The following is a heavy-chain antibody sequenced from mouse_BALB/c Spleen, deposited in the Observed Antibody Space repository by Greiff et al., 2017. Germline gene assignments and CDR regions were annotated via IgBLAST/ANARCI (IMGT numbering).Heavy chain of an antibody. J-gene: IGHJ4*01. CDR1: GFTFSNYW. D-gene: IGHD2-2*01. CDR2: IRLKSNNYAT. Sequence: EVKLQESGGGLVQPGGSMKLSCVASGFTFSNYWMNWVRQSPEKGLEWVAEIRLKSNNYATHYAESVKGRFTISRDDSKSSVYLQMNNLRAEDTGIYYCTRHGYRYAMDYWGQGTSVTVSS. CDR3: TRHGYRYAMDY. V-gene: IGHV6-6*02.